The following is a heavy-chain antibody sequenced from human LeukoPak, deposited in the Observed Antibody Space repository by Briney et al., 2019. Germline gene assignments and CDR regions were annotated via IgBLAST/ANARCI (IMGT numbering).Heavy chain of an antibody. D-gene: IGHD6-6*01. J-gene: IGHJ4*02. Sequence: ASVKVSCKASGYTFTSYYMHWVRQAPGQGLEWMGLINPTGGSTGYAQKFQGRVTMTRDMSTSTVYMELSSLRSEDTAVYYCARKEIAARPSPIDYWGQGTLVTVSS. CDR1: GYTFTSYY. CDR2: INPTGGST. CDR3: ARKEIAARPSPIDY. V-gene: IGHV1-46*01.